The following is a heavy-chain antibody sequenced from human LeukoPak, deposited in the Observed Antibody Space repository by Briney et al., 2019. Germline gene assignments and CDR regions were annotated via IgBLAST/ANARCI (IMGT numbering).Heavy chain of an antibody. J-gene: IGHJ3*02. CDR1: GFAFSDYY. Sequence: GGSLRLSCAGSGFAFSDYYMTWIRQAPGRGLEFISYISGSGNSIVYADSVKGRFTISRDNAKNSLYLQMNSLRAEDTAVYYCARAPGGFDAFDIWGQGTMVTVSS. CDR3: ARAPGGFDAFDI. V-gene: IGHV3-11*04. CDR2: ISGSGNSI.